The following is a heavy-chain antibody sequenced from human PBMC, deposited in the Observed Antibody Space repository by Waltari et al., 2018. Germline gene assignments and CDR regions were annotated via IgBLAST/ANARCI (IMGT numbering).Heavy chain of an antibody. J-gene: IGHJ4*02. CDR3: ATDKIDTPMTRYLDS. CDR1: GGSFNSRT. V-gene: IGHV1-69*02. CDR2: VIPILGRA. Sequence: QVHLVQSGAEVQKPGSSVKVSCQASGGSFNSRTVSWVRQAPGQGREWMGRVIPILGRANYAPQFLGRRTITADRSSATSYMEVSGLTFEDTAIYFCATDKIDTPMTRYLDSWGQGTLVTVSS. D-gene: IGHD5-18*01.